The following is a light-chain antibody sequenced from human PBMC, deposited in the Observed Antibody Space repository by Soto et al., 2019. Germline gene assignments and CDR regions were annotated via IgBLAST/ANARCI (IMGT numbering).Light chain of an antibody. V-gene: IGKV1-5*03. CDR2: KAS. CDR1: QSISTW. Sequence: DIQMTQSPYTLSASVGDRVTITCRASQSISTWLAWYQQKPGKAPKLLIYKASSLEGGVPSRFSGSGSGTEFNITISSLQPDDFATYYCQQYNSYPLTFGGGTKVDIK. J-gene: IGKJ4*01. CDR3: QQYNSYPLT.